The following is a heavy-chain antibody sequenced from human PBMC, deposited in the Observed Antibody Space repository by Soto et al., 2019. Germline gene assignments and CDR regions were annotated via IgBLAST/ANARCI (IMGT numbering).Heavy chain of an antibody. CDR1: GGSFSGYY. J-gene: IGHJ4*02. D-gene: IGHD6-13*01. CDR3: ASAISYSSILGYFDY. V-gene: IGHV4-34*01. CDR2: INHSGST. Sequence: QVQLQQWGAGLLKPSETLSLTCAVSGGSFSGYYWSWIRQPPGMGLEWIGEINHSGSTTYNPSLKSRITISVETSKNQFSLKLSSVTAADTAVYYCASAISYSSILGYFDYWGQGTLVTVSS.